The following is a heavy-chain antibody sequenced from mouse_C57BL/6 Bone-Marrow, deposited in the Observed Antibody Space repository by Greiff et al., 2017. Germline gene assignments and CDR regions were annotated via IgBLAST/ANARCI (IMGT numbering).Heavy chain of an antibody. CDR1: GYTFTSYT. Sequence: QVQLQQSGAELARPGASVKMSCKASGYTFTSYTMHWVKQRPGQGLEWIGYINPSSGYTKYNQKFKDKATLTADKSSSTAYMQLSSLTSEDSAVYYCARGVGLRYFDVWGTGTTVTVSS. D-gene: IGHD4-1*01. V-gene: IGHV1-4*01. CDR3: ARGVGLRYFDV. CDR2: INPSSGYT. J-gene: IGHJ1*03.